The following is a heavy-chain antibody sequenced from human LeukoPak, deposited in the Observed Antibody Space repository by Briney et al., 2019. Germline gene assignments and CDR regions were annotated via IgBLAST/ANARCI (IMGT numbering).Heavy chain of an antibody. CDR3: AVEVRGGQTHLPFDY. CDR1: GYTFIGYY. D-gene: IGHD3-10*01. J-gene: IGHJ4*02. CDR2: INPNSGGT. Sequence: GASVKVSCKASGYTFIGYYMHWVRQAPGQGLEWMGWINPNSGGTNYGQKFQGRVTMTRDTSTSTAYMELSRLRSDDTAVYYCAVEVRGGQTHLPFDYWGQGTLVTVSS. V-gene: IGHV1-2*02.